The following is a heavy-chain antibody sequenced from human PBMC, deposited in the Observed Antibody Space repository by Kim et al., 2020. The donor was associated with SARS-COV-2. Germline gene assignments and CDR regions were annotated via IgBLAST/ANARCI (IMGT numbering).Heavy chain of an antibody. CDR2: VSYEGRNT. CDR3: VKEAGFTMIVVDYYFDY. Sequence: GGSLRLSCVASGFTFSNYGMHWVRQAPGKGLEWVGIVSYEGRNTYYTDSVKGRFTISRDNSKNTVFLQMNSLRTEDTALYYCVKEAGFTMIVVDYYFDYWGQGTLVTVSS. J-gene: IGHJ4*02. V-gene: IGHV3-30*18. CDR1: GFTFSNYG. D-gene: IGHD3-22*01.